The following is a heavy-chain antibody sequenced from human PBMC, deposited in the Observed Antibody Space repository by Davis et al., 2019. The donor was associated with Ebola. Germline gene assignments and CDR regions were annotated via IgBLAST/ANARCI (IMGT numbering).Heavy chain of an antibody. CDR1: GFTFSSYE. V-gene: IGHV3-48*03. Sequence: PGGSLRLSCAASGFTFSSYEMNWVRQAPGKGLEWVSYISSSGSTIYYADSVKGRFTISRDNAKNSLYLQMNSLRAEDTAVYYCARGNYYDSSGKGTGYDYWGPGTLITVSS. D-gene: IGHD3-22*01. CDR3: ARGNYYDSSGKGTGYDY. J-gene: IGHJ4*02. CDR2: ISSSGSTI.